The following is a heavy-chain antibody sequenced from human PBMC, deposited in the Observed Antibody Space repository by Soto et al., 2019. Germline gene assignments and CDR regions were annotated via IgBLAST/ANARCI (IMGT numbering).Heavy chain of an antibody. CDR1: GGSINNYY. CDR2: IYYRGST. V-gene: IGHV4-59*01. D-gene: IGHD5-12*01. J-gene: IGHJ4*02. Sequence: QVQLQASGPGLVKPSETLSLTCTVSGGSINNYYWSWIRQPPGKGLEWIGYIYYRGSTNYNPSLKSRVTISVDTSKNQFSLKLSSVTIADTAVYYCAIFMGNSVAPTYFDYWGQGTLVTVSS. CDR3: AIFMGNSVAPTYFDY.